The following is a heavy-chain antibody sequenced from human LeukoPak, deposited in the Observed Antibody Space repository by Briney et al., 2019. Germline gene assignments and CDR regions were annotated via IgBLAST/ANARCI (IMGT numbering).Heavy chain of an antibody. V-gene: IGHV3-23*01. CDR2: IVGSGGNM. D-gene: IGHD2-2*01. J-gene: IGHJ4*02. CDR3: AKGLTWDSTSCSD. CDR1: GFSFSSYA. Sequence: GGSLRLSCAASGFSFSSYAMSWVRQAPGKGLQWVSAIVGSGGNMYYADSVQGRFTISRDNFKSTLYLQMNSLRAEDTGFYYCAKGLTWDSTSCSDWGQGTLVTVSS.